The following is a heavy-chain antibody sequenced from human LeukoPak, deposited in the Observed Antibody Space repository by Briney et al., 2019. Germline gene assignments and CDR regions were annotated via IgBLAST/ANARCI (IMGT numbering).Heavy chain of an antibody. Sequence: GGSLRLSCAASGFTVSSNYMSWVRQAPGKGLEWVSVIYSGGSTYYADSVKGRFTISRHNSKNTLYLQMNSLRAEDTAVYYCARDHPVPAGSGSYQYYYYGMDVWGQGTTVTVSS. J-gene: IGHJ6*02. CDR1: GFTVSSNY. CDR2: IYSGGST. D-gene: IGHD3-10*01. CDR3: ARDHPVPAGSGSYQYYYYGMDV. V-gene: IGHV3-53*04.